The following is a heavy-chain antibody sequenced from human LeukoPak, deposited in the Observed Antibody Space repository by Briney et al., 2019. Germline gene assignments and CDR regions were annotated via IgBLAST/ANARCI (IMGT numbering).Heavy chain of an antibody. V-gene: IGHV3-7*01. J-gene: IGHJ4*02. D-gene: IGHD6-13*01. CDR2: IKQDGSEK. CDR1: GFTVSSNY. CDR3: ARDYQVVAAAFFSWGFDY. Sequence: GGSLRLSCAASGFTVSSNYMSWVRQAPGKGLEWVANIKQDGSEKYYVDSVKGRFTISRDNAKNSLYLQMNSLRAEDTAVYYCARDYQVVAAAFFSWGFDYWGQGTLVTVSS.